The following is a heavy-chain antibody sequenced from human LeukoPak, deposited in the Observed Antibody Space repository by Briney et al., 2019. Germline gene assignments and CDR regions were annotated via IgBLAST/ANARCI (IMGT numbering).Heavy chain of an antibody. CDR3: ARDPALNGTSLLPLDY. Sequence: SVKVSCKASGGTFSSYAISWVRQAPGQGLEWMGRIIPILGIANYAQKFQGRVTITADKSTSTAYMELSSLRSEDTAVYYCARDPALNGTSLLPLDYWGQGTLVTVSS. V-gene: IGHV1-69*04. CDR1: GGTFSSYA. D-gene: IGHD2-8*01. J-gene: IGHJ4*02. CDR2: IIPILGIA.